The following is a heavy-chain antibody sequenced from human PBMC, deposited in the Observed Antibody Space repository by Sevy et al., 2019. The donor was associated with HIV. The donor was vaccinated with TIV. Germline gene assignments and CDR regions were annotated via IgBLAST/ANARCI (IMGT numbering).Heavy chain of an antibody. J-gene: IGHJ6*02. V-gene: IGHV1-8*01. CDR3: ARFPSTSYYYYYAMDV. D-gene: IGHD2-2*01. CDR2: MSPNSGNT. Sequence: ASVKVSCRASGYTFTSYDINWVRQATGQGLEWMGWMSPNSGNTGYAQKFQGTVTMTRNTSISTAYMELSSLRSEDTAVYYCARFPSTSYYYYYAMDVWGQGTTVTVSS. CDR1: GYTFTSYD.